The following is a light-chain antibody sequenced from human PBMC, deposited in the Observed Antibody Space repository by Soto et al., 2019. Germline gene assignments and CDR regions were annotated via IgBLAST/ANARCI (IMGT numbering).Light chain of an antibody. CDR3: QQYNNWPT. Sequence: IMFTQSPSTLSSSPEERFTLSCRASQSVSSSYLAWYQQKPGQPPRLLIYSASARATGIPARFSGSGSGTEFTLTISSLQSEDFAIYFCQQYNNWPTFGQGTKVDIK. CDR2: SAS. CDR1: QSVSSSY. V-gene: IGKV3-15*01. J-gene: IGKJ1*01.